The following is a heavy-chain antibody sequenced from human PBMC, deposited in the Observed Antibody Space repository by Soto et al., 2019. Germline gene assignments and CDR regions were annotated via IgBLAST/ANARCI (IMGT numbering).Heavy chain of an antibody. J-gene: IGHJ3*02. Sequence: QVQLQESGPGLVKPSGTLSLTCAISGGSISSSNWWSWVRQPPGKGLEWIGEIYHSGSTNYNPSLQSRVTISVDKSKNQFSLKLSSVTAADTAVYYCARDAREYSSSDDAFDIWGQGTMVTVSS. V-gene: IGHV4-4*02. CDR3: ARDAREYSSSDDAFDI. CDR2: IYHSGST. D-gene: IGHD6-6*01. CDR1: GGSISSSNW.